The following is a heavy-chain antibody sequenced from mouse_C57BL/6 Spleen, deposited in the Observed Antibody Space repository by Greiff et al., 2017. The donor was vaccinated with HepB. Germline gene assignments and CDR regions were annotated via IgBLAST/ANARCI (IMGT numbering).Heavy chain of an antibody. V-gene: IGHV1-80*01. CDR3: ARGATVTFAMDY. CDR1: GYAFSSYW. Sequence: QVQLQQSGAELVKPGASVKISCKASGYAFSSYWMNWVKQRPGKGLEWIGQIYPGDGDTNYNGKFKGKGTLTADKSSSTAYMQLSSLTSEDSAVYFCARGATVTFAMDYWGQGTSVTVSS. J-gene: IGHJ4*01. D-gene: IGHD2-13*01. CDR2: IYPGDGDT.